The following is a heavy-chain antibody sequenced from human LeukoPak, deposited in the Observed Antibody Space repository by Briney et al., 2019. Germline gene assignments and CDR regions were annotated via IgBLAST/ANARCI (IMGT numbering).Heavy chain of an antibody. CDR2: ISGSGGST. CDR3: AKEGGKTGTTWGPFDY. CDR1: GFTFSSYA. Sequence: QPGGSLRLSCGASGFTFSSYAMSWVRQAPGKGLEWVSAISGSGGSTYYADSVKGRFTISRDNSKNTLYLQMNSLRAEDTAVYYCAKEGGKTGTTWGPFDYWGQGTLVTVSS. V-gene: IGHV3-23*01. J-gene: IGHJ4*02. D-gene: IGHD1-7*01.